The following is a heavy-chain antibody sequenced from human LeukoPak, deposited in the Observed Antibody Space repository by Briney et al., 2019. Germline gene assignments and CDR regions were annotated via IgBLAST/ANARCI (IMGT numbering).Heavy chain of an antibody. Sequence: GRSLRLSCAVSGFSLSDYGIHWVRQAPAEGLEWVALIWHNGGKKYYRDSVEGRFIISRDNSKNMLYLQMNNLRVEDTAIYYCAKDRSAYGILGFDYWGQGALVSVSS. CDR2: IWHNGGKK. J-gene: IGHJ4*02. CDR3: AKDRSAYGILGFDY. CDR1: GFSLSDYG. V-gene: IGHV3-33*06. D-gene: IGHD5-12*01.